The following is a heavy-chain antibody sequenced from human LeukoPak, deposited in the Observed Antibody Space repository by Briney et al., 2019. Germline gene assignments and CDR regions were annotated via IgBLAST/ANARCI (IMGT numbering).Heavy chain of an antibody. CDR2: ISSSSSYT. D-gene: IGHD3-9*01. CDR1: GFTLSDYY. Sequence: PGGSLRLSCAASGFTLSDYYMSWIRQAPGKGLEWVSYISSSSSYTNYADSVKGRFTISRDNAKNSLYLQMNSLRAEDTAVYYCARDRYDILTGYYDVWYFDYWGQGTLVTVSS. J-gene: IGHJ4*02. CDR3: ARDRYDILTGYYDVWYFDY. V-gene: IGHV3-11*05.